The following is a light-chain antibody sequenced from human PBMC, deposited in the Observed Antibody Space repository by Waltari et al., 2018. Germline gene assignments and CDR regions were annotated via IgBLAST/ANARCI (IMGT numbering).Light chain of an antibody. V-gene: IGLV1-47*01. CDR1: SSNIGSNY. Sequence: QSVLTPPPSASGTPGQRVTISCSGTSSNIGSNYVYWYQQPPGTAPKLLIYRNNQRPSGVPDRFSGSKSGTSASLAISGLRSEDEADYYCAAWDDSLSGLFGGGTKLTVL. J-gene: IGLJ2*01. CDR3: AAWDDSLSGL. CDR2: RNN.